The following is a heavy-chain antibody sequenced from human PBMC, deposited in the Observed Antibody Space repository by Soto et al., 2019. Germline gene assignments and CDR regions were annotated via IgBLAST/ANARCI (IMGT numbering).Heavy chain of an antibody. CDR2: ISVGSGSI. Sequence: EAHLVESGGGLVQPGRSRRLSCAASGFTFSSYAFNWVRQAPGKGLEWISYISVGSGSIFYAESVKGRFTISRDDAQNSLYLQMNTLRDDDTAIYFCVRDDKWAFDIWGQGTTVIVSS. D-gene: IGHD1-26*01. J-gene: IGHJ3*02. CDR3: VRDDKWAFDI. CDR1: GFTFSSYA. V-gene: IGHV3-48*02.